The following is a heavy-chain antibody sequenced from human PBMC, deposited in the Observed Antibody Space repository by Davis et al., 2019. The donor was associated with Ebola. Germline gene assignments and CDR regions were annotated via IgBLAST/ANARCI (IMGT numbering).Heavy chain of an antibody. CDR3: ARRDAYNRPLDY. D-gene: IGHD5-24*01. CDR1: GDSFTSHW. Sequence: GESLKISCKDSGDSFTSHWIGWVRQMPGKGLEWMGIIYTGDSDTRYSPSFQGQVTISADKSINTAFLQWSSLKASDTAMYYCARRDAYNRPLDYWGQGTLVTVSS. CDR2: IYTGDSDT. J-gene: IGHJ4*02. V-gene: IGHV5-51*01.